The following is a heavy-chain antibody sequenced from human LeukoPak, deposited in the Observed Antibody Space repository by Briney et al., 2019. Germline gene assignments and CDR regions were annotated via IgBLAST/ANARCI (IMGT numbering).Heavy chain of an antibody. Sequence: GASVKVSCKASGYTFTGYYMHWVRQAPGQGLEWMGWINPNSGGTNYAQKFQGRVTMTRDTSISTAYMELSRLRSDDTAVYYCARALYSYYYDSSGHSDYWGQGTLVTVSS. J-gene: IGHJ4*02. CDR2: INPNSGGT. D-gene: IGHD3-22*01. CDR3: ARALYSYYYDSSGHSDY. V-gene: IGHV1-2*02. CDR1: GYTFTGYY.